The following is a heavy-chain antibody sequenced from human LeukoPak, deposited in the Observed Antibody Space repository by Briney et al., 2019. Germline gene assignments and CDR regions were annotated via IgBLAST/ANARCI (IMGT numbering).Heavy chain of an antibody. D-gene: IGHD3-10*01. CDR2: INHSGST. V-gene: IGHV4-34*01. CDR1: GGSFSGYY. CDR3: ARAPMVRGVMVNWFDP. J-gene: IGHJ5*02. Sequence: PSETLSLTCAVYGGSFSGYYWSWIRQPPGKGLEWIGEINHSGSTNYNPPLKSRVTISVDTSKNQFSLKLSSVTAADTAVYYCARAPMVRGVMVNWFDPWGQGTLVTVPS.